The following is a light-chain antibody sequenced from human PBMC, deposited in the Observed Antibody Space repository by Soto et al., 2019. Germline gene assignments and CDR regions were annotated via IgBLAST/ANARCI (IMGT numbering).Light chain of an antibody. CDR1: QSVSSSQ. J-gene: IGKJ4*01. CDR3: QQYATSRLT. CDR2: GTS. Sequence: EIVLTQSPGTLSLSPGERATLSCRASQSVSSSQLVWYQQKLGQAPRLLIYGTSSRATGIPDRFSGSGSGTDFTLTISRLEPEDFAVYYCQQYATSRLTFGGGTKVEIK. V-gene: IGKV3-20*01.